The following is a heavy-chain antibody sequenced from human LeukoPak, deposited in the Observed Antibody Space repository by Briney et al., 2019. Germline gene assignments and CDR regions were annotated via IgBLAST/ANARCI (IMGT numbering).Heavy chain of an antibody. Sequence: ASVKVSCKASGYTFTSYGISWVRQAPGQGLEWMGWISAYNGNTNYAQKLQGRVTMTTDTSTSTAYMELRSLRSDDTAVYYCAGELAKYSYGPLEGVYWGQGTLVTVSS. CDR3: AGELAKYSYGPLEGVY. J-gene: IGHJ4*02. D-gene: IGHD5-18*01. V-gene: IGHV1-18*04. CDR1: GYTFTSYG. CDR2: ISAYNGNT.